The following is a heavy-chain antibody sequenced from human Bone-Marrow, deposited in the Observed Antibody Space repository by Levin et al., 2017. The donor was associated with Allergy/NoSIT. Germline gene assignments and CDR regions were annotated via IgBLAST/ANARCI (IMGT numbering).Heavy chain of an antibody. CDR3: ARAAIAAAGKHFDY. D-gene: IGHD6-13*01. Sequence: GESLKISCAASGFTFSNYAMHWVRQAPGKGLEWVAAISYDGSHKYYADSVKGRFTISRDNSKNTLYLQMDSLRAEDTAVYYCARAAIAAAGKHFDYWGQGALVTVSS. J-gene: IGHJ4*02. CDR1: GFTFSNYA. CDR2: ISYDGSHK. V-gene: IGHV3-30-3*01.